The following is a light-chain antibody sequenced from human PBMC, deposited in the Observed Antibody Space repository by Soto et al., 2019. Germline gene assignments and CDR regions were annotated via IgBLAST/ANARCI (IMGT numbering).Light chain of an antibody. CDR3: QKYNSPPIT. V-gene: IGKV1-27*01. CDR1: QAISNS. CDR2: GAS. Sequence: DIQMTQSPSSLSASVGDRVTITCRASQAISNSLAWYQQKPGKVPKLLIYGASTLQSGVPSRFSGSGSGTDFTLTIGSLQPEDVATYYCQKYNSPPITFGQGTRLEIK. J-gene: IGKJ5*01.